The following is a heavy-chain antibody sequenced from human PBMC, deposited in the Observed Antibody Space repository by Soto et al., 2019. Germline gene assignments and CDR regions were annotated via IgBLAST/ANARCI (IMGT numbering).Heavy chain of an antibody. CDR3: ARQGSYGKTYNWFDP. Sequence: SETLSLTCTVSGGSISSYYWSWIRQPPGKGLEWIGYIYYSGSTNYNPSLKSRVTISVDTSKNQFSLKLSSVTAADTAVYYCARQGSYGKTYNWFDPWGQGTLVTVSS. CDR2: IYYSGST. J-gene: IGHJ5*02. D-gene: IGHD5-18*01. V-gene: IGHV4-59*08. CDR1: GGSISSYY.